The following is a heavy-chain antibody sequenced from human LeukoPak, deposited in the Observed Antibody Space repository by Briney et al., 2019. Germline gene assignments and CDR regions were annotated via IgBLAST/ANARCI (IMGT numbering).Heavy chain of an antibody. CDR1: GFSFSNAW. CDR2: IHSGGNT. Sequence: QTGGSLRLSCATSGFSFSNAWMNWVRQAPGKGLEWVSVIHSGGNTYYADSVKGRFTISRDNSKNILYLQMNRLRAEDTAVYYCARDLNSGGSWWGQGTLVTVSS. J-gene: IGHJ4*02. D-gene: IGHD2-15*01. CDR3: ARDLNSGGSW. V-gene: IGHV3-53*01.